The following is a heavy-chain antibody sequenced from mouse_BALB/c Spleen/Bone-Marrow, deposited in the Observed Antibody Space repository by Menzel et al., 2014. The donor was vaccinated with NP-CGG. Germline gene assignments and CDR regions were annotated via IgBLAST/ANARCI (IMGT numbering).Heavy chain of an antibody. V-gene: IGHV2-6-1*01. J-gene: IGHJ2*02. CDR1: GFSLTSYG. Sequence: VHLVESGAGLVAPSQSLSITCTISGFSLTSYGVHWVRQPPGKGLEWLTVIWNDGSTTYNSALKSRLTISKDNSKSQVFLKMNSLQTDDTGMYYCAKHGGGYFDYWGQGTSLTVSS. CDR3: AKHGGGYFDY. CDR2: IWNDGST.